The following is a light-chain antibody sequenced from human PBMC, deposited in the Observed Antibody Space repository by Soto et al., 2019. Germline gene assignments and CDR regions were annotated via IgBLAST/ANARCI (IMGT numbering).Light chain of an antibody. CDR1: LSVSSN. Sequence: EIVMTQSPATLSVSPGERATLSCRASLSVSSNLAWYQQKPGQAPRLLIYGTSTRATDIPARFSGSGSGTEFSPTVSSLQSEDFAVYYCQQYYNWPRTFGQGTKVEIK. J-gene: IGKJ1*01. CDR3: QQYYNWPRT. V-gene: IGKV3-15*01. CDR2: GTS.